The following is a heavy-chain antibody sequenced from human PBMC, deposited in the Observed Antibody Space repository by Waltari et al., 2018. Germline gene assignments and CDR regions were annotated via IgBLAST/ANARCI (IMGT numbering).Heavy chain of an antibody. CDR1: GYSFTSFD. D-gene: IGHD4-17*01. CDR3: AREFYYSDAFTGV. J-gene: IGHJ4*02. V-gene: IGHV1-8*01. CDR2: MNPDGGNT. Sequence: VQLVQSGAEVKKPGASVKVSCKASGYSFTSFDIYWVRQAAGQGLEWMGWMNPDGGNTGESEKFQGRVTMTRDTSISTAYMELSSLRSEDTAVYYCAREFYYSDAFTGVWGQGTLVTVSS.